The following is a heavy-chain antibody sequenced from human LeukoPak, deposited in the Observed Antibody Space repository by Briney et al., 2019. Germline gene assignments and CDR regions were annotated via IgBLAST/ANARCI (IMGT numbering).Heavy chain of an antibody. D-gene: IGHD3-22*01. J-gene: IGHJ5*02. V-gene: IGHV1-24*01. CDR3: ATKLDYYDSSGYLNWFDP. CDR2: FDPEDGET. CDR1: GYTLTELS. Sequence: ASVKVSCKVSGYTLTELSMHWVRQAPGKGLEWMGGFDPEDGETIYAQKFQGRVTMTEDTSTDTAYMELSSLRSEDTAVYYCATKLDYYDSSGYLNWFDPRGQGTLVTVSS.